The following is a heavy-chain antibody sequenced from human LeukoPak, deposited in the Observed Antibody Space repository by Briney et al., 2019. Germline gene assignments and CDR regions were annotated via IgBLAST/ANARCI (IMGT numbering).Heavy chain of an antibody. V-gene: IGHV3-7*04. CDR2: IKQDGSEK. Sequence: GGSLRLSCAASGFTFRSYWMTWVRQAPGKGLEWVANIKQDGSEKYYVDSVKGRFTISRDNAKNSLYLQMNSLRAEDTAVYYCAREYYYGSGSYYNGYWGQGTLVTVSS. CDR1: GFTFRSYW. D-gene: IGHD3-10*01. CDR3: AREYYYGSGSYYNGY. J-gene: IGHJ4*02.